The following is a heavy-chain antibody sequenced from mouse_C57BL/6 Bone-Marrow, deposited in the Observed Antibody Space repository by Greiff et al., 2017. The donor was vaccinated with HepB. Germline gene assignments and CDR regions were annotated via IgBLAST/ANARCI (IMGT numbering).Heavy chain of an antibody. Sequence: EVQGVESGGGLVKPGGSLKLSCAASGFTFSSYAMSWVRQTPEKRLEWVATISDGGSYTYYPDNVKGRFTISRDNAKNNLYLQMSRLKSEDTAMYYCARDRDYGYFDVWGTGTTVTVSS. CDR3: ARDRDYGYFDV. V-gene: IGHV5-4*01. J-gene: IGHJ1*03. CDR2: ISDGGSYT. CDR1: GFTFSSYA.